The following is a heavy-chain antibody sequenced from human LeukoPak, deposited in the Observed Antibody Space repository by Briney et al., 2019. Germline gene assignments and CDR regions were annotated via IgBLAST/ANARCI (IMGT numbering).Heavy chain of an antibody. D-gene: IGHD3-22*01. CDR1: GFTFSSYA. J-gene: IGHJ4*02. Sequence: GGSLRLSCAASGFTFSSYAMHWVRQAPGKGLEYVSAISSNGGSTYYANSVKGRFTISRDNSKNTLYLQMNSLRAEDTAVYYCAKGSSGSRPYYFDYWGQGTVVTVSS. V-gene: IGHV3-64*01. CDR3: AKGSSGSRPYYFDY. CDR2: ISSNGGST.